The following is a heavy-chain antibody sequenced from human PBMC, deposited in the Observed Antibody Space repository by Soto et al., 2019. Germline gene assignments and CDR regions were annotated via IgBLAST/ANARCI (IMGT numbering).Heavy chain of an antibody. J-gene: IGHJ3*02. CDR1: GGTFSSYA. V-gene: IGHV1-69*05. Sequence: GASVKVSCKASGGTFSSYAISWVRQAPGQGLEWMGGIIPIFGTANYAQKFQGRVTITRDTSASTAYMELSSLRSEDTAVYYCARRPYSGYFAPTAFDIWGQGTMVTVS. CDR3: ARRPYSGYFAPTAFDI. CDR2: IIPIFGTA. D-gene: IGHD3-22*01.